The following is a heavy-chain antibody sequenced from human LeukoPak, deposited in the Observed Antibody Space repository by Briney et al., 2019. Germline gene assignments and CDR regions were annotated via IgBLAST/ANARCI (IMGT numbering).Heavy chain of an antibody. V-gene: IGHV3-11*01. CDR3: ARXGTXYXXGXXXXDY. Sequence: PGGSLRLSCAASGFTFGDYYMSWVRQAPGKGLDWVSYISSSGSTIYYADSVKGRFTISRDNAKNSLYLQMNSLRAEDTAVYYCARXGTXYXXGXXXXDYWGQXTXVTVSS. CDR1: GFTFGDYY. J-gene: IGHJ4*02. CDR2: ISSSGSTI. D-gene: IGHD1-1*01.